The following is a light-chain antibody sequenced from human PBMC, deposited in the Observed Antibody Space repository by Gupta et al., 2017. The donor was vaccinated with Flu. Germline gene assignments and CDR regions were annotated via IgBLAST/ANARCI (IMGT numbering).Light chain of an antibody. CDR3: QVWDSTTWV. CDR2: RDI. CDR1: NLGIED. J-gene: IGLJ3*02. V-gene: IGLV3-9*01. Sequence: ALGQTATITCGGSNLGIEDVHWYQQKAGQAPVGVMFRDINRPSGIPERYSGSTSGNKAVLPVSRAQPGDEADYYCQVWDSTTWVFGGGTKLTVL.